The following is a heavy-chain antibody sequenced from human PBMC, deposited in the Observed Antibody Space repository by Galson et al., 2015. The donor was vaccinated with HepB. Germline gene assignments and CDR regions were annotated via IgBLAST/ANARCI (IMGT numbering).Heavy chain of an antibody. Sequence: SLRLSCAASGFTFNNYWMNWVRQAPGKGLEWVANIKEDGSESYYVDSVKGRFTISRDNSKNTLYLQMNSLRAEDTAVYYCAKDGHDYYGSRVSTYYGMDVWGQGTTVTVSS. J-gene: IGHJ6*02. CDR1: GFTFNNYW. CDR3: AKDGHDYYGSRVSTYYGMDV. CDR2: IKEDGSES. D-gene: IGHD3-10*01. V-gene: IGHV3-7*01.